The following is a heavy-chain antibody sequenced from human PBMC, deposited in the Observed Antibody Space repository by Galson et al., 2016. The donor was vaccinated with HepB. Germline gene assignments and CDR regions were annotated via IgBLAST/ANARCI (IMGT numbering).Heavy chain of an antibody. D-gene: IGHD4-23*01. CDR3: ARGRGNSYYGMDV. Sequence: SVKVSCKASGFTFTSHVMHWVRQAPGQRPEWMGWINGGNSNIRYSQKFEGRVTITRDTSTTTAYMELSSLTSEDTAVYYFARGRGNSYYGMDVWGQGTTVTVSS. CDR1: GFTFTSHV. CDR2: INGGNSNI. J-gene: IGHJ6*02. V-gene: IGHV1-3*01.